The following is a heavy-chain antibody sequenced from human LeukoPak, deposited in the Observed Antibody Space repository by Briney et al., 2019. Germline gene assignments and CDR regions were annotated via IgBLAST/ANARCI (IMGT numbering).Heavy chain of an antibody. CDR2: IRYDGSNK. Sequence: PGRSLRLSCTTSAFSFDDNAMHWVGQAPGKGLEWVAFIRYDGSNKYYADSVKGRFTISRDNSKNTLYLQMNSLRAEDTAVYYCAKDADYYYGSGNYMDVWGKGTTVTISS. V-gene: IGHV3-30*02. CDR3: AKDADYYYGSGNYMDV. J-gene: IGHJ6*03. D-gene: IGHD3-10*01. CDR1: AFSFDDNA.